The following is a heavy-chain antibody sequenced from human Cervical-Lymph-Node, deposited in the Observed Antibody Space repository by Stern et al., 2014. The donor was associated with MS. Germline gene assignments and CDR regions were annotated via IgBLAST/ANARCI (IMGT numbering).Heavy chain of an antibody. CDR2: INSGGSST. Sequence: EVQLVESGGGLLQPGGSLRLSCGVSGFTFSTYWMHWVRHGPRKGLVWGLRINSGGSSTSYTDSVRGRFTISRDNAKNTVDLQMTSLRAEDTAVYCCARSSGASGDAMDVWGQGTTVTVSS. J-gene: IGHJ6*02. V-gene: IGHV3-74*02. CDR1: GFTFSTYW. D-gene: IGHD2-15*01. CDR3: ARSSGASGDAMDV.